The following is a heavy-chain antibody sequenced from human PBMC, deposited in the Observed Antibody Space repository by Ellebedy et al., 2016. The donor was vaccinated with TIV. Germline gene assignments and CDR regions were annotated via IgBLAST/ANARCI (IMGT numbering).Heavy chain of an antibody. CDR3: ARIFGEFDY. Sequence: GESLKISCAASGFTFSDYGMLWVRQAPGKGLEWVAVIWYDGSNKYYADSVKGRFTISRDNSKNTLYLQMNSLRAEDTAVYYCARIFGEFDYWGQGTLVTVSS. CDR2: IWYDGSNK. CDR1: GFTFSDYG. D-gene: IGHD3-10*01. J-gene: IGHJ4*02. V-gene: IGHV3-33*01.